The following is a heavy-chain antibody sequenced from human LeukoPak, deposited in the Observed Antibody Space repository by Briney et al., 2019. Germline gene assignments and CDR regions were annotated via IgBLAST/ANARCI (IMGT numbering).Heavy chain of an antibody. V-gene: IGHV4-39*01. CDR2: IYYSGST. Sequence: SETLSLTCTVSGGSISSSSYYWGWIRQPPGKGLEWIGSIYYSGSTYYNPSLKSRVTISVDTSKNQFSLKLSSVTAADTAVYYCARHGYDFWSGDYYYYMDVWGKGTTVTVSS. D-gene: IGHD3-3*01. J-gene: IGHJ6*03. CDR3: ARHGYDFWSGDYYYYMDV. CDR1: GGSISSSSYY.